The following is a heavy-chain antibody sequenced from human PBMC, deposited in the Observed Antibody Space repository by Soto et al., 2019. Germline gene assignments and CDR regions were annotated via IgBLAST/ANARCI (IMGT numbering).Heavy chain of an antibody. Sequence: EVQLLESGGGLVQPGGSLRLSCAASGFTFSDYAMSWVRQAPGKGLEWVSVISVSGGSTYYADSVKGRFTISRDNSKNTLYLQMNSLRAEDTAVYYCAKSHVFHYYYYGMDVWGQGTTVNVSS. CDR3: AKSHVFHYYYYGMDV. J-gene: IGHJ6*02. CDR2: ISVSGGST. V-gene: IGHV3-23*01. CDR1: GFTFSDYA. D-gene: IGHD2-8*01.